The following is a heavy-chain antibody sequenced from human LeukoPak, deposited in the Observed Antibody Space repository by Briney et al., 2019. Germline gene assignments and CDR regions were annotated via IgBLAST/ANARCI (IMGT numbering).Heavy chain of an antibody. CDR1: GYTFTSYG. D-gene: IGHD3-16*02. CDR3: ARDNKLDYVWGSYPRFDP. Sequence: ASVKVSCKASGYTFTSYGISWVRQAPGQGHEWMGWISAYNGNTNYAQKLQGRVTMTTDTSTSTAYMELRSLRSDDTAVYYCARDNKLDYVWGSYPRFDPWGQGTLVTVSS. CDR2: ISAYNGNT. V-gene: IGHV1-18*04. J-gene: IGHJ5*02.